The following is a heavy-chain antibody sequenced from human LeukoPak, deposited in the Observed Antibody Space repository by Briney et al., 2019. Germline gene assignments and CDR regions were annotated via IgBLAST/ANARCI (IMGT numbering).Heavy chain of an antibody. CDR1: VVTFYDYA. J-gene: IGHJ4*02. D-gene: IGHD3-3*01. V-gene: IGHV3-9*01. CDR3: AKDTDFWSGYPYFDY. Sequence: GRSLRLSCAASVVTFYDYAMHGGWEAPGKGRGCVSGISWDSGSIGYADSVKGRFTISRDNAKHSLYLLMNSLRAEDTALYYCAKDTDFWSGYPYFDYWGQGNLVTVSS. CDR2: ISWDSGSI.